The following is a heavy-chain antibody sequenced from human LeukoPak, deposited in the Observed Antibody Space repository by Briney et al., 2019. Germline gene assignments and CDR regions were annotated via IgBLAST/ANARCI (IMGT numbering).Heavy chain of an antibody. CDR1: GFTFSSYG. V-gene: IGHV3-30*18. J-gene: IGHJ4*02. D-gene: IGHD2-2*01. Sequence: GGSLRLSCAASGFTFSSYGMHWVRQAPGKGLEWVAVISYDGSNKYYADSVKGRFTISRDNSKNTLYLQMNSLRAEDTAVYYCANEPNIVVVPAARRWGQGTLVTVSS. CDR3: ANEPNIVVVPAARR. CDR2: ISYDGSNK.